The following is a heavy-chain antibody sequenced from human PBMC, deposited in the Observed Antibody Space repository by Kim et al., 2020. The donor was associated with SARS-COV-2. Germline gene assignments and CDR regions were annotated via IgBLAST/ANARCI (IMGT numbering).Heavy chain of an antibody. Sequence: SVKGRFTISRDDSKTTAYLQMNRLTTEDTAVYYCTKGYCTSTACYPKFDPWGQGTLVTVSS. V-gene: IGHV3-73*01. J-gene: IGHJ5*02. D-gene: IGHD2-2*01. CDR3: TKGYCTSTACYPKFDP.